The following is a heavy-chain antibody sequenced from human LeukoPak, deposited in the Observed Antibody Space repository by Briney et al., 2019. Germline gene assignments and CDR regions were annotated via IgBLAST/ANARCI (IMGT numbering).Heavy chain of an antibody. V-gene: IGHV3-74*01. Sequence: GGSLRLSCAASGFTFSSYWMHWVRQAPGKGLEWVALINSDGSSTYYADSVKGRFTISRDNSKNTLYLQMNSLRAEDTAVYYCERGGVPRQVERRDAEDVFNMWRGAIMVTASA. D-gene: IGHD1-1*01. CDR2: INSDGSST. CDR3: ERGGVPRQVERRDAEDVFNM. CDR1: GFTFSSYW. J-gene: IGHJ3*02.